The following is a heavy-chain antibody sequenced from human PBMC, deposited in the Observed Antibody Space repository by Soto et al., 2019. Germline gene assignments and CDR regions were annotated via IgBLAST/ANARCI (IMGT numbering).Heavy chain of an antibody. J-gene: IGHJ4*01. CDR1: GFTFSDHY. D-gene: IGHD6-19*01. Sequence: EVQLVESGGGLVQPEGSLRLSCAASGFTFSDHYMDWVRQAPGKGLEWVGRIKNKANSYTTEYAAPVKGRFIISRDDSKNSVFLQKNRLKTDDTAVYYSTRVRLGSSRSSDYWGHGILVTVSS. CDR2: IKNKANSYTT. CDR3: TRVRLGSSRSSDY. V-gene: IGHV3-72*01.